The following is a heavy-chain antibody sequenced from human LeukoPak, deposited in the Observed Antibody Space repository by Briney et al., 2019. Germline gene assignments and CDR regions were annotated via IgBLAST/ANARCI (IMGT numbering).Heavy chain of an antibody. CDR3: ARDPRYYDSSGYYYVDYYYYYGMDV. CDR1: GFTFSTYA. Sequence: PGGSLRLSCAASGFTFSTYAMTWVRQAPGKGLEWVSGINSNGDEIYYADSVRGRFTISRDNSNNALYLQMDSLRAEDTAVYYCARDPRYYDSSGYYYVDYYYYYGMDVWGQGTTVTVSS. V-gene: IGHV3-23*01. J-gene: IGHJ6*02. CDR2: INSNGDEI. D-gene: IGHD3-22*01.